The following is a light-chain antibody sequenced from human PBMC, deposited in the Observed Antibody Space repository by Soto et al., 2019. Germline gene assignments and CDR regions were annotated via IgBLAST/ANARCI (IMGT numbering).Light chain of an antibody. CDR3: QQSYSSLT. CDR1: QSISRF. V-gene: IGKV1-39*01. CDR2: ATS. J-gene: IGKJ4*01. Sequence: DLQMTQSPSSLSASVGDRVTITCRASQSISRFINWYQQKPGRAPRLLMYATSRLEKGVPSRFSGSGSGTEFTLTIDSLQPEDFATYFCQQSYSSLTFGGGTRVEVK.